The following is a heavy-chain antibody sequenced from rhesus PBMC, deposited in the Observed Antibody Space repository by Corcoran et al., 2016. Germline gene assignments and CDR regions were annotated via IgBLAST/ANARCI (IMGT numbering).Heavy chain of an antibody. CDR2: LNTTTGTP. D-gene: IGHD4-23*01. V-gene: IGHV7-193*01. CDR3: ARSNTVTVFDY. CDR1: GYSFTTYG. Sequence: QVQLVQSGPEVKQPGASVKVSCKASGYSFTTYGMNWVRQAPGQGLEGMAWLNTTTGTPTYAQGFTERFVFSMETSVSTVYLQISSLKAEDTAVYYCARSNTVTVFDYWGQGVLVTVSS. J-gene: IGHJ4*01.